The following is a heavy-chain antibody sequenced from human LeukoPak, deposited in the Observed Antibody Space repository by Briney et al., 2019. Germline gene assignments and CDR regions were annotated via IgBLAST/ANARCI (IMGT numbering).Heavy chain of an antibody. CDR1: GFTFSSYA. D-gene: IGHD3-3*01. J-gene: IGHJ4*02. CDR2: ISGSGGST. CDR3: AKDRRDFGVAHFDY. Sequence: PGGSLRLSCAASGFTFSSYAMSWVRQAPGKGLEWVSAISGSGGSTYYADSAKGRFTISRDNSKNTLYLQMNSLRAEDTAVYYCAKDRRDFGVAHFDYWGQGTLVTVSS. V-gene: IGHV3-23*01.